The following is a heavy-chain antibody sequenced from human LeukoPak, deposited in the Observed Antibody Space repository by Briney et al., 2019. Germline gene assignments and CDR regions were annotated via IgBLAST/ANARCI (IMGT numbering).Heavy chain of an antibody. CDR2: ISSSSSYI. D-gene: IGHD4-23*01. Sequence: GGSLRLSCAASGFTFSSYSMNWVRQAPGKGLEWVSSISSSSSYIYYADSVKGRFTISRDSAKNSLYLQMNSLRAEDTAVYYCARAFGTTGVYAFDIWGQGTMVTVSS. CDR1: GFTFSSYS. J-gene: IGHJ3*02. V-gene: IGHV3-21*01. CDR3: ARAFGTTGVYAFDI.